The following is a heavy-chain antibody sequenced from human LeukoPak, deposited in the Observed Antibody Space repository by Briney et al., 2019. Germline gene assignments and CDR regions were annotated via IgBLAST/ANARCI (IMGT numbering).Heavy chain of an antibody. D-gene: IGHD3-22*01. CDR3: ARMEYYYDSSGYYDY. V-gene: IGHV2-70*11. Sequence: ESGPALVKPTQTLTLTCTFSGFSLSTRGMCVSWIRQPPGKALEWLARIDWDDDKYYSTSLKTRLTISKDTSKNQVVLTMTNMDPVDTATYYCARMEYYYDSSGYYDYWGQGTLVTVSS. CDR1: GFSLSTRGMC. J-gene: IGHJ4*02. CDR2: IDWDDDK.